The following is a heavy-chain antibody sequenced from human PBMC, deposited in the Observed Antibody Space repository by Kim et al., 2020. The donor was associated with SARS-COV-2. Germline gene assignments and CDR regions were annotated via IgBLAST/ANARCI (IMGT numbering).Heavy chain of an antibody. D-gene: IGHD4-17*01. Sequence: ETRYSPSFHGQVTISADKSITTAYLKWSSLKASDTAMYYCARPDYGDSTDYWGQGTLVTVSS. V-gene: IGHV5-51*01. J-gene: IGHJ4*02. CDR3: ARPDYGDSTDY. CDR2: ET.